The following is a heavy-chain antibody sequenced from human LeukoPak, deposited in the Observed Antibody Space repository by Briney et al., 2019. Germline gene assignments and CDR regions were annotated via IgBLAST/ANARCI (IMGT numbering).Heavy chain of an antibody. CDR3: ARDSSSSSGFDL. V-gene: IGHV4-4*07. CDR2: IYSSGST. Sequence: SETLSLTCTVSGGSISSYYWSWIRQPAEKGLEWIGRIYSSGSTNYNPSLKSRVTMSVDTSKNQFSLKLSSVTAADTAVYYCARDSSSSSGFDLWGQGTLVTVSS. J-gene: IGHJ5*02. CDR1: GGSISSYY. D-gene: IGHD6-6*01.